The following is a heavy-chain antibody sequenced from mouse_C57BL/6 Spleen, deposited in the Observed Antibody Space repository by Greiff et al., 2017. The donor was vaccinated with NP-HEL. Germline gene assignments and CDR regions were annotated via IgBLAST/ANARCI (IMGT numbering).Heavy chain of an antibody. V-gene: IGHV14-4*01. J-gene: IGHJ4*01. Sequence: VQLQQSGAELVRPGASVKLSCTASGFNIKDDYMHWVKQRPEQGLEWIGWIDPENGDTEYASKFQGKATITADTSSNTAYLQLSSLTSEDTAVYYCTTSYYYGSSYVGYAMDYWGQGTSVTVSS. D-gene: IGHD1-1*01. CDR1: GFNIKDDY. CDR3: TTSYYYGSSYVGYAMDY. CDR2: IDPENGDT.